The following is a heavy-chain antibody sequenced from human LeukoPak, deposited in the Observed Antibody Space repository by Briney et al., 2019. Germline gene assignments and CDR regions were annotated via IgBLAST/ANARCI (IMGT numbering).Heavy chain of an antibody. CDR1: GFTFSSYG. CDR2: IWYDGSNK. J-gene: IGHJ6*03. CDR3: ARVRAYYYYMDV. V-gene: IGHV3-33*01. Sequence: PGRSLRLSCAASGFTFSSYGMHWVRQAPGKGLEWVAVIWYDGSNKYYADSVKGRFTISRDNSKNTLYLQMNSLRAEDTAVYYCARVRAYYYYMDVWGKGTTVTVSS.